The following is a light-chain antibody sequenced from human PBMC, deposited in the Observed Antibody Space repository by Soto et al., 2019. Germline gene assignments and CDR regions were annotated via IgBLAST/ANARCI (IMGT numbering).Light chain of an antibody. CDR1: TGAVTSGHY. J-gene: IGLJ2*01. CDR3: LLAYSGTEV. CDR2: DTS. V-gene: IGLV7-46*01. Sequence: QAVVTQEPSLTVSPGGTVTLTCGSSTGAVTSGHYPYWFQQKPGQAPRTLIYDTSNKQSWTPARFSGSLLGGKAALTLSGAQPEDQAEYYCLLAYSGTEVFGGGTQLTVL.